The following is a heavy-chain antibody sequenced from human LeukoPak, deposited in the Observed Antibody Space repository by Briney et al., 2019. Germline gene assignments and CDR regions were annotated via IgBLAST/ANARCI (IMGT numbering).Heavy chain of an antibody. D-gene: IGHD3-22*01. CDR2: ISASAGST. V-gene: IGHV3-23*01. J-gene: IGHJ4*02. Sequence: GRSLRLSCAASGFTFSSYAMSWVRQAPGKGLEWVSTISASAGSTYYADSVKGRFTVSRDNSKNTLYLQMNSLRAEDTAVYYCAKGSYYYDSNYDYWGQGTLVTVSS. CDR3: AKGSYYYDSNYDY. CDR1: GFTFSSYA.